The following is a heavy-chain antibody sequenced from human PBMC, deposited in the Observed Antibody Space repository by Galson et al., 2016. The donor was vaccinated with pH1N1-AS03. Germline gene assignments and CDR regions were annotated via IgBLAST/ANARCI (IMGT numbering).Heavy chain of an antibody. Sequence: SLRLSCAASGFTFSNFGMHWVRQSPGKGLEWVAVISNSGNDKYYADSGKGRFTISRDNSKNTVYLQLNSLRAEDTAVYYCAKTTFGGVIVSGKMSLDYWGQGTLVTVSS. D-gene: IGHD3-16*02. CDR1: GFTFSNFG. CDR2: ISNSGNDK. J-gene: IGHJ4*02. V-gene: IGHV3-30*18. CDR3: AKTTFGGVIVSGKMSLDY.